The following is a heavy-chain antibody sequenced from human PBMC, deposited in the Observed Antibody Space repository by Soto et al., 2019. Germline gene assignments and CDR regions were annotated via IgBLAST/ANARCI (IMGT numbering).Heavy chain of an antibody. Sequence: QVQLQESGPRLVKPSGTLSLTCAVSSGSIDTVYWWSWVRQSPGKGLEVSGETCHDGVTNYHPSLEGRLTLSIDKSKNQSYLTLNSVTAATMAMYYCARNRDWTRPDCIVGWFDPWGPATLVTVSS. CDR3: ARNRDWTRPDCIVGWFDP. CDR2: TCHDGVT. J-gene: IGHJ5*02. V-gene: IGHV4-4*02. CDR1: SGSIDTVYW. D-gene: IGHD2-21*01.